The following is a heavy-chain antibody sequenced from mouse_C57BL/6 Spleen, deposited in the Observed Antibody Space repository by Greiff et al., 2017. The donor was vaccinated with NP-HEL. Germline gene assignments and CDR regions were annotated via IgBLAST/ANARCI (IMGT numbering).Heavy chain of an antibody. D-gene: IGHD1-1*01. CDR2: IYPGSGST. Sequence: QVQLQQPGAELVKPGASVKMSCKASGYTFTCYWITWVKQRPGQGLEWIGDIYPGSGSTNYNEKFKSKATLTVDTSSSTAYMQLSSLTSEDSAVYYCARRGYGSSYNYWGQGTTLTVAS. J-gene: IGHJ2*01. CDR1: GYTFTCYW. V-gene: IGHV1-55*01. CDR3: ARRGYGSSYNY.